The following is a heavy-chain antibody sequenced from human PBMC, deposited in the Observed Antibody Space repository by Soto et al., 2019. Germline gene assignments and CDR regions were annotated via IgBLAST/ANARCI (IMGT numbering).Heavy chain of an antibody. Sequence: SETLSLTCTVSGGSISSGDYYWSWIRQPPGKGLEWIGYIYYSGSTYYNPSLKSRVTISVDTSKNQFSLKLSSVTAADTAVYYCARDLQYYDFHYGMDVWGQGTTVTVSS. CDR1: GGSISSGDYY. CDR2: IYYSGST. CDR3: ARDLQYYDFHYGMDV. J-gene: IGHJ6*02. D-gene: IGHD3-3*01. V-gene: IGHV4-30-4*01.